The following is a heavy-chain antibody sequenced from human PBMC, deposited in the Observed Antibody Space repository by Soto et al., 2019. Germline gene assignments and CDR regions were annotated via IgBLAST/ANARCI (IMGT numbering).Heavy chain of an antibody. V-gene: IGHV3-23*01. CDR3: ATDGTFFDC. CDR2: ISGGGVST. CDR1: GFTFSSYA. D-gene: IGHD1-26*01. Sequence: ESGGGLVQPGGSLRLSCAASGFTFSSYAMSWVRQAPGKGLEWVSLISGGGVSTYFADSVKGRFTISRDNSKNTLFLQMNSLRPEDTAVYYCATDGTFFDCWGQGTLVTVSS. J-gene: IGHJ4*02.